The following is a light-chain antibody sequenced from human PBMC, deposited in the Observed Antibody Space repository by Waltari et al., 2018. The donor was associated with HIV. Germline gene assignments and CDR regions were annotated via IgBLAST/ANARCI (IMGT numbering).Light chain of an antibody. J-gene: IGKJ1*01. Sequence: DIVMTQSPDSLAVSLGERATINCKSSQSVSYSSKNKNYLARYPQKPGKPPKLLIYWASTRESGVPDRFSGSGSGTDFTLTIISLQAEDVAVYYCQQYYSTPRTFGQGTKVEIK. CDR1: QSVSYSSKNKNY. V-gene: IGKV4-1*01. CDR2: WAS. CDR3: QQYYSTPRT.